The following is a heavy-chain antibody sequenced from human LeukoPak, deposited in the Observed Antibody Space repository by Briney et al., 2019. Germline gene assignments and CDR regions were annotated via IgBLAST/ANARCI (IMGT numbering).Heavy chain of an antibody. D-gene: IGHD3-22*01. CDR1: GFTFSSYW. CDR3: ARAPSEIGGYYPEYFRH. Sequence: GGSLRLSCAASGFTFSSYWMHWVRQAPGKGLVWVSRIKSDGSTNYADSVKGRFTISRDNTKNTLSLQMNSLRAEDTGVYYCARAPSEIGGYYPEYFRHWGQGTLVTVSS. J-gene: IGHJ1*01. V-gene: IGHV3-74*01. CDR2: IKSDGST.